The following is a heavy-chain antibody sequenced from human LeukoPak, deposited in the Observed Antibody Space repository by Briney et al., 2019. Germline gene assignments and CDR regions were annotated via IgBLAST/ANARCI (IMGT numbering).Heavy chain of an antibody. CDR2: IYTSGST. CDR3: ARGGWLPSPLSYYYYYMDV. CDR1: GGSISSYY. J-gene: IGHJ6*03. Sequence: SETLSLTCTVSGGSISSYYWSWIRQPAGKGLEWIGRIYTSGSTNYNPSLKSRGTMSVDTSKNQFSLKLSSVTAAAPAVYYCARGGWLPSPLSYYYYYMDVWGKGTTVTVSS. D-gene: IGHD5-12*01. V-gene: IGHV4-4*07.